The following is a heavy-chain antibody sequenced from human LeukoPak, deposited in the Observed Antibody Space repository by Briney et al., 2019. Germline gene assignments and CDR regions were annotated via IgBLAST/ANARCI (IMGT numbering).Heavy chain of an antibody. CDR1: GFSLSTSGVG. D-gene: IGHD6-19*01. CDR2: IYWDDDK. V-gene: IGHV2-5*02. CDR3: AHYDTVDGSQGYSFDY. Sequence: SGPTLVKPTQTLTLTCTFSGFSLSTSGVGVGWIRQPPGKALEWLALIYWDDDKRYSPSLQSRLTITKDTSKNQVVLTMTNMDPVDTATYYCAHYDTVDGSQGYSFDYWGQGTLVTVSS. J-gene: IGHJ4*02.